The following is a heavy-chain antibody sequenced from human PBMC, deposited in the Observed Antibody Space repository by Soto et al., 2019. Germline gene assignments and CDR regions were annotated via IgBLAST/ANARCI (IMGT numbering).Heavy chain of an antibody. V-gene: IGHV1-8*01. Sequence: GASVKVSCKASGYTFTCYDINWVRQATGQGLEWMGWMNPNSGNTGYAQKFQGRVTMTRNTSISTAYMELSSLRSEDTAVYYCASGGAELLWFGELLGYGIDVWGQGTKVTVSS. CDR1: GYTFTCYD. CDR2: MNPNSGNT. CDR3: ASGGAELLWFGELLGYGIDV. J-gene: IGHJ6*02. D-gene: IGHD3-10*01.